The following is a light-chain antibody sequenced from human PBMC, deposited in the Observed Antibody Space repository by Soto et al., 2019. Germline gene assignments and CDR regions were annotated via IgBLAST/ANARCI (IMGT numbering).Light chain of an antibody. V-gene: IGKV3-15*01. CDR3: QQYNNSPPWT. Sequence: EIVMTQSPATLSVSPGERATLSCRASQSVSNNLAWYQQKPGQAPRLLIYGASTRATGIPARFSGSGSGTEFTLTLSSLQSEDFAVYYSQQYNNSPPWTFGQGTKVQSK. CDR1: QSVSNN. CDR2: GAS. J-gene: IGKJ1*01.